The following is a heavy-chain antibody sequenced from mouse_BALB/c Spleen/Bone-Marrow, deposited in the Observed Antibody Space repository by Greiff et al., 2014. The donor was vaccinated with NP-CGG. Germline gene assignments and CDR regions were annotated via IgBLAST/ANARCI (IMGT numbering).Heavy chain of an antibody. CDR3: ARDYDYDAWFAY. CDR2: IYPGNVNT. V-gene: IGHV1S56*01. CDR1: GYTFTSYY. D-gene: IGHD2-4*01. Sequence: QVQLQQSGPELVKPGASVRISCEASGYTFTSYYIHWVKQRPGQGLEWIGWIYPGNVNTKYNEKFKGKATLTADKSSSTAYMQLSSLTSEDSAVYFCARDYDYDAWFAYWGQGTLVTVSA. J-gene: IGHJ3*01.